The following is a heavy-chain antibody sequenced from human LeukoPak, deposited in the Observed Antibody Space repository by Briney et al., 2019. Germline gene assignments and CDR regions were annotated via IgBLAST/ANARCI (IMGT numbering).Heavy chain of an antibody. V-gene: IGHV4-59*01. J-gene: IGHJ3*02. Sequence: SETLSLTCTVSGGSISSYYWNWIRQPPGKGLEWIGYTFYTGSTNYNPSLKSRVTISVDTSKNQFSLKLSSVTAADTAVYYCARVWMDSSGYRDAFDIWGQGTMVTVSS. D-gene: IGHD3-22*01. CDR3: ARVWMDSSGYRDAFDI. CDR2: TFYTGST. CDR1: GGSISSYY.